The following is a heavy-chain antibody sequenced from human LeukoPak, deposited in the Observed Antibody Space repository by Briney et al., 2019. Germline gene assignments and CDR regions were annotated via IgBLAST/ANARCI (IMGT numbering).Heavy chain of an antibody. V-gene: IGHV3-66*01. Sequence: GGSLRLSCAASGFTVSSNSMSWVRQAPGKGLEWVSLLYSDGSTYYADSVKGGFTISRDDSKNTLYLQMNSLRADDTAVYYCASAYSSGWNFDYWGQGTLVTVSS. CDR2: LYSDGST. J-gene: IGHJ4*02. CDR3: ASAYSSGWNFDY. CDR1: GFTVSSNS. D-gene: IGHD6-19*01.